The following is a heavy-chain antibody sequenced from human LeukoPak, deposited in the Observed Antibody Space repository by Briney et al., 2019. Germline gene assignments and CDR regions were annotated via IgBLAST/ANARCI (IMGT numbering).Heavy chain of an antibody. D-gene: IGHD2-2*01. Sequence: SETPSLTCTVSGGSISSRSHYWGWIRQPPGKGLEWIGSIYYSGSTYYNPSLRSRVTISLDTSKNQFSLNLSSVTAADTAVYCCARTSPTYAADNWGQGTLVTVSS. V-gene: IGHV4-39*01. CDR3: ARTSPTYAADN. CDR2: IYYSGST. J-gene: IGHJ4*02. CDR1: GGSISSRSHY.